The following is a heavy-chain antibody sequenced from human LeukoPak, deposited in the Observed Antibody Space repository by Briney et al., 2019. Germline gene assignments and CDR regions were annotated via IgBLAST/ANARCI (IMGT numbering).Heavy chain of an antibody. CDR1: GYTFTGYY. D-gene: IGHD3-10*01. V-gene: IGHV1-2*02. CDR2: INPNSGGT. CDR3: ARTRLTYYYGSGSANWFDP. Sequence: ASVKVSCKASGYTFTGYYMHWVRQAPGQGLEWMGWINPNSGGTNYAQKFQGRVTMTRDTSTSTAYMELSRLRSDDTAVYYCARTRLTYYYGSGSANWFDPWGQGTLVTVSS. J-gene: IGHJ5*02.